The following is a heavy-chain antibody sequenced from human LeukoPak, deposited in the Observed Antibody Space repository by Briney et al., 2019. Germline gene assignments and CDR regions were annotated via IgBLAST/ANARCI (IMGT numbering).Heavy chain of an antibody. J-gene: IGHJ4*02. CDR2: IYYTGAT. D-gene: IGHD2-21*01. CDR1: GGSISGNY. Sequence: SETLSLTCTVSGGSISGNYWSWIRQPLGKGLEWVGYIYYTGATNYNPSLKSRVTVSVDTSKNQFALKLSSVTAADTAVYYCARLQGDSTAIFDFWGQGTLVAVSS. CDR3: ARLQGDSTAIFDF. V-gene: IGHV4-59*01.